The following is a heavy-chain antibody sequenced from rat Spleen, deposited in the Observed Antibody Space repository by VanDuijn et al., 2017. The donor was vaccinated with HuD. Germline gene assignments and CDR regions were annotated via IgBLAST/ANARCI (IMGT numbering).Heavy chain of an antibody. V-gene: IGHV5-22*01. D-gene: IGHD5-1*01. J-gene: IGHJ2*01. CDR1: GFTFSDYY. CDR2: ISFEGSST. Sequence: EVQLVESGGGLVQPGRSLKLSCAASGFTFSDYYMAWVRQAPKKGLEWVASISFEGSSTYYPDSVKGRFTISRDNAENTVYLQMNSLRSEDTATYYCAKDNWEPPYFDYWGQGVMVTVSS. CDR3: AKDNWEPPYFDY.